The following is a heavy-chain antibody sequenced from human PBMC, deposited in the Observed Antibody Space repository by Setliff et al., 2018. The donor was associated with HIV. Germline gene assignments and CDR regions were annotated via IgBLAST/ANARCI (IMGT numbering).Heavy chain of an antibody. D-gene: IGHD3-16*01. CDR1: GYTFTSYA. V-gene: IGHV1-3*01. CDR2: INAGNGNT. Sequence: ASVKVSCKASGYTFTSYAMHWVRQAPGQRLEWMGWINAGNGNTKYSQKFQGRVTITRDTSASTAYMELSSLRSDDTAVYYCARGEYVNHFFDNWGRGTLVTVSS. J-gene: IGHJ4*02. CDR3: ARGEYVNHFFDN.